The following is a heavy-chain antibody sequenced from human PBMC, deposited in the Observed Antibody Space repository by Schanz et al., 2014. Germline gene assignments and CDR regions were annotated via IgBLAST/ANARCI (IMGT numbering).Heavy chain of an antibody. V-gene: IGHV3-23*04. J-gene: IGHJ4*02. CDR3: ARSVGMVRREGED. Sequence: EVQLVESGGGLVQPGGSLRLSCAASGFTFTTNAMSWVRQPPGKGLEWVSAISGNGGSTYFADSVKGRFTISRDNSDNTLFLQMNSRRAEDTAVYYCARSVGMVRREGEDWGQGNLVNASS. D-gene: IGHD2-21*01. CDR1: GFTFTTNA. CDR2: ISGNGGST.